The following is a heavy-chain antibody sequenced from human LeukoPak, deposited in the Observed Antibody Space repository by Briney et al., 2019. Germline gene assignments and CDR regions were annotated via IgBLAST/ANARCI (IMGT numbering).Heavy chain of an antibody. V-gene: IGHV3-66*01. CDR3: ARNLDYGGNSGGDWFDP. J-gene: IGHJ5*02. CDR2: IYNDGSA. CDR1: GFTVSSNY. D-gene: IGHD4-23*01. Sequence: GGSLRLSCAASGFTVSSNYMSWVRQAPGKGLEWVSVIYNDGSAYYADSVKGRFTISRDNSKNTLYLQINSLRAEDTAVYYCARNLDYGGNSGGDWFDPWGQGTLVTVSS.